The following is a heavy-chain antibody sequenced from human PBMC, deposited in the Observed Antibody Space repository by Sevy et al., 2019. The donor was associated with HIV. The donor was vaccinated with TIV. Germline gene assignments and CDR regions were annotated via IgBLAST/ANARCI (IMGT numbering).Heavy chain of an antibody. Sequence: SGPTLVNPTQTLTLTCTFSGFSLSTTGVGVGWIRQPPGKALEWLALISWDDDKRYSPSLRGRLTITKDTSKNQVVLTVTNMDPVDTATFYCARDYGHDAFDIWGQGTMVTVSS. D-gene: IGHD4-17*01. CDR1: GFSLSTTGVG. V-gene: IGHV2-5*02. CDR3: ARDYGHDAFDI. CDR2: ISWDDDK. J-gene: IGHJ3*02.